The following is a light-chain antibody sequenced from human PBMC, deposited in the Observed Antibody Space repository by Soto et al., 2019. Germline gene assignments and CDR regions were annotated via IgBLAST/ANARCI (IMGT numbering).Light chain of an antibody. J-gene: IGLJ1*01. CDR1: SSDVGGYNY. CDR2: DVS. CDR3: SSYTSSSTPYV. V-gene: IGLV2-14*01. Sequence: QSVLTQPAPVSGAPGQSVPIPCPGNSSDVGGYNYVSWYQQHPGKAPKLMIYDVSNRPSGVSNRFSGSKSGNTASLTISGLQAEDEADYYCSSYTSSSTPYVFGTGTKVTVL.